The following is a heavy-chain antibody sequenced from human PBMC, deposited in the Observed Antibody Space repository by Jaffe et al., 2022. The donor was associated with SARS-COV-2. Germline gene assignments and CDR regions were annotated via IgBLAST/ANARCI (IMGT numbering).Heavy chain of an antibody. Sequence: EVQVVESGGGLTQPGGSLRLSCVASGFIFSNYAMSWVRQAPGKGLEWVSGISGSEGPMYYADSVKGRFTISRDNSKNTLYLQMNSLRAEDTAVYYCAKNGRVVGPGTVDYHYYMDVWGKGTTVTVSS. CDR2: ISGSEGPM. CDR3: AKNGRVVGPGTVDYHYYMDV. D-gene: IGHD2-2*01. CDR1: GFIFSNYA. J-gene: IGHJ6*03. V-gene: IGHV3-23*04.